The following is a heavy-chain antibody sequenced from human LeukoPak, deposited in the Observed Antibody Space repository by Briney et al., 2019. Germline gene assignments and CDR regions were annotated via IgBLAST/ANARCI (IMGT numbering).Heavy chain of an antibody. D-gene: IGHD6-13*01. CDR3: AGIAAADNYFDY. Sequence: GGSLRLSCAASGLTVSSNYMSWVRQAPGEGLEWVSVIYSDGGGGTTYYADSVKGRFTISRDNSKNTLYLQMNSLRAEDTAVYYCAGIAAADNYFDYWGQGTLVTVSS. CDR1: GLTVSSNY. J-gene: IGHJ4*02. V-gene: IGHV3-53*01. CDR2: IYSDGGGGTT.